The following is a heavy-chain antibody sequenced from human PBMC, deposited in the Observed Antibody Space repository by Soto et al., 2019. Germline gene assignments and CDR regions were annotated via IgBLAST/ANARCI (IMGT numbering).Heavy chain of an antibody. Sequence: GESLKISCKGSGYSFTSYWIGWVRQMPGKGLEWMGIIYPGDSDTRYSPSFQGQVTISADKSISTAYLQWSSLKASDTAMYYCARYRSSGWYSYDAFDIWAQRTMVTVSS. V-gene: IGHV5-51*01. CDR2: IYPGDSDT. CDR3: ARYRSSGWYSYDAFDI. J-gene: IGHJ3*02. CDR1: GYSFTSYW. D-gene: IGHD6-19*01.